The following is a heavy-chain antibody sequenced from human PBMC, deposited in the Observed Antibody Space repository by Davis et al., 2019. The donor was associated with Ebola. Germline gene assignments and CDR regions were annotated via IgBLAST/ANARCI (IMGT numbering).Heavy chain of an antibody. CDR1: GYTFTSYG. J-gene: IGHJ4*02. V-gene: IGHV1-18*01. D-gene: IGHD3-3*01. CDR2: SGTSNGNT. CDR3: VRDFWSDDPGY. Sequence: ASVKVSCKTSGYTFTSYGITWVRQAPGQGLEWMGWSGTSNGNTNYAQKLQGRVTMTTDTSTSTAYMELRSLRSDDTAMYYCVRDFWSDDPGYWGQGTLVTVSS.